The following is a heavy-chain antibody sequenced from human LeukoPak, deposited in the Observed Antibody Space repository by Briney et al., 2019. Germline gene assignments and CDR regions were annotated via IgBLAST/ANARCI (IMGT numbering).Heavy chain of an antibody. Sequence: PSETLSLTCTVSGGSISPYYWSWIRQPPGKGLEWIGYIFYSGSTYYNPSLKSRVTISVDTSKNQFSLKLSSVTAADTAVYYCARDRLDYYYDSSGYSPFDYWGQGTLVTVSS. CDR1: GGSISPYY. J-gene: IGHJ4*02. CDR2: IFYSGST. V-gene: IGHV4-59*12. CDR3: ARDRLDYYYDSSGYSPFDY. D-gene: IGHD3-22*01.